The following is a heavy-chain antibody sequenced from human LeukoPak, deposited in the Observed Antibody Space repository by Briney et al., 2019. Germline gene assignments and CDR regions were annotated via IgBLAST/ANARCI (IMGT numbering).Heavy chain of an antibody. CDR2: VYYSGRP. J-gene: IGHJ5*01. V-gene: IGHV4-59*08. Sequence: PSETLPLLSCVSGVSISRYLWIWIRQSPGKGLEWIGYVYYSGRPSYNPSLKTRVTISTDTSKNQFSLKLRSVTAADTAVYYCARSAARFFARWFHSWG. CDR3: ARSAARFFARWFHS. CDR1: GVSISRYL. D-gene: IGHD3-3*01.